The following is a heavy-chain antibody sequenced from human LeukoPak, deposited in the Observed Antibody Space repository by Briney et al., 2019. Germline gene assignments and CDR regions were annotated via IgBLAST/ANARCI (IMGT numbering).Heavy chain of an antibody. D-gene: IGHD2-2*01. CDR2: INPNSGGT. CDR1: GYTFTGYY. J-gene: IGHJ4*02. CDR3: ARGGDCSSTSCRIFDY. Sequence: ASVKVSCKASGYTFTGYYMHWVRQAPGQGLECMGWINPNSGGTNYAQKFQGWVTMTRDTSISTAYMELSRLRSDDTAVYYCARGGDCSSTSCRIFDYWGQGTLVTVSS. V-gene: IGHV1-2*04.